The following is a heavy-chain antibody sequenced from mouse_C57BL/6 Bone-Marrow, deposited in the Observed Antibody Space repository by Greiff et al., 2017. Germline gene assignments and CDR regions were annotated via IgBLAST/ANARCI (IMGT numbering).Heavy chain of an antibody. Sequence: EVQGVESGGDLVKPGGSLKLSCAASGFTFSSYGMSWVRQTPDKRLEWVATISSGGSYTYYPDSVKGRFTISRDNAKNTLYLQMSSLKSEDTAMYYCASPKFITTVVPFAYWGQGTLVTVSA. V-gene: IGHV5-6*01. J-gene: IGHJ3*01. CDR3: ASPKFITTVVPFAY. D-gene: IGHD1-1*01. CDR1: GFTFSSYG. CDR2: ISSGGSYT.